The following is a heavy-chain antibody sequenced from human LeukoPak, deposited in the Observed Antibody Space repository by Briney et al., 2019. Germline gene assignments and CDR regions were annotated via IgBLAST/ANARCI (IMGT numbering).Heavy chain of an antibody. CDR1: AGSISSYY. CDR3: ARYDFWSGLYFDY. J-gene: IGHJ4*02. CDR2: IYYSGST. D-gene: IGHD3-3*01. V-gene: IGHV4-59*01. Sequence: SETLSLTCTVSAGSISSYYWSWIRQPPGKGLEWIGYIYYSGSTNYNPSLKSRVTISVDTSKNQFSLKLSSVTAADTAVYYCARYDFWSGLYFDYWGQGTLVTVSS.